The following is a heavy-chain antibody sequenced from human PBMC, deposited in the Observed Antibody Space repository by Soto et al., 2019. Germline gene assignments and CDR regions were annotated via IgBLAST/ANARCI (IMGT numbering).Heavy chain of an antibody. J-gene: IGHJ4*02. CDR2: IRRIAYGGTT. Sequence: GGSLRLSCSASGFNFASYTMSWVRLTPGKGLEWVGFIRRIAYGGTTDYAASVKGRFTISRDDSRKIVYLQMSRLKIEDTAVYYCSRSLATDFDSWGQGTLVTRLL. V-gene: IGHV3-49*04. CDR3: SRSLATDFDS. CDR1: GFNFASYT.